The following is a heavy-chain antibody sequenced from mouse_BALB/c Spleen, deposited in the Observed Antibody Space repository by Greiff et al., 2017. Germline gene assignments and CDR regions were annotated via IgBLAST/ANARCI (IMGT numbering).Heavy chain of an antibody. J-gene: IGHJ4*01. V-gene: IGHV5-12-2*01. CDR1: GFTFSSYT. CDR3: ARHGDGNYAMDY. D-gene: IGHD2-1*01. CDR2: ISNGGGST. Sequence: EVQVVESGGGLVQPGGSLKLSCAASGFTFSSYTMSWVRQTPEKRLEWVAYISNGGGSTYYPDTVKGRFTISRDNAKNTLYLQMSSLKSEDTAMYYCARHGDGNYAMDYWGQGTSVTVSS.